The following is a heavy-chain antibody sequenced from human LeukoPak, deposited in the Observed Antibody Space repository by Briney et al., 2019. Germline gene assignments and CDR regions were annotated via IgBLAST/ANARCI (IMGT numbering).Heavy chain of an antibody. CDR2: IYTSGST. Sequence: SETPSLTCTVSGGSISSYYWSWIRQPAGKGLEWIGRIYTSGSTNYNPSLKSRVTMSVDTSKNQFSLKLSSVTAADTAVYYCARAGYYYDSSGYFDYWGQGTLVTVSS. CDR3: ARAGYYYDSSGYFDY. D-gene: IGHD3-22*01. J-gene: IGHJ4*02. V-gene: IGHV4-4*07. CDR1: GGSISSYY.